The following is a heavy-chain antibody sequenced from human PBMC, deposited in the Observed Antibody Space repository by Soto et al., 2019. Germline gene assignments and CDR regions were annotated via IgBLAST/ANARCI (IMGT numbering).Heavy chain of an antibody. CDR3: ARLAAAGMYGMDV. D-gene: IGHD6-13*01. Sequence: SETLSLTCAVSGGSISSSNWWSWVRQPPGKVLEWIGEIYHSGSTNYNPSLNSLVTISVDKSKNQFSLKLSSVTAADTAVYYCARLAAAGMYGMDVWGQGTTVTVSS. J-gene: IGHJ6*02. CDR1: GGSISSSNW. V-gene: IGHV4-4*02. CDR2: IYHSGST.